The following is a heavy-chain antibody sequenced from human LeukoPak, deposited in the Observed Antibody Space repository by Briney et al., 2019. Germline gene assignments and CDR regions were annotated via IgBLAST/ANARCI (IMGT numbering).Heavy chain of an antibody. V-gene: IGHV3-7*04. J-gene: IGHJ4*02. Sequence: PGGSLRLSCAVSGFTFSDFWMSWVRQAPGRGLEWVANIHPEGNEKYYVESVKGRFTISRDNAKNSLFLQMNGLRVEDTAVYYCARGDAFTGDHWGRGNLVTVSS. CDR1: GFTFSDFW. CDR2: IHPEGNEK. D-gene: IGHD1-14*01. CDR3: ARGDAFTGDH.